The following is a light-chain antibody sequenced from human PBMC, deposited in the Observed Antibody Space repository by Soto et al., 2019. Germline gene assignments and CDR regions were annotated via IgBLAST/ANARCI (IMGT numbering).Light chain of an antibody. V-gene: IGLV1-40*01. CDR2: VNI. CDR1: SSNIGAGYD. Sequence: QSVLTQPPSVSGAPGQRVTISCTGDSSNIGAGYDVHWYQQLPGTAPKLLIYVNINRPSGVPDRFSASRSDSSASLAITGLQAEDEADYYCQSYDSSLSGVLFGGGTKVTVL. CDR3: QSYDSSLSGVL. J-gene: IGLJ2*01.